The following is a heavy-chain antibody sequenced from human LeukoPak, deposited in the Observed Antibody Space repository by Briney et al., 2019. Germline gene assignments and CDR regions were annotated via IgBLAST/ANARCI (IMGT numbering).Heavy chain of an antibody. D-gene: IGHD6-19*01. CDR2: ISYDGSNK. J-gene: IGHJ4*02. CDR3: ARDHSIAVAGDFDY. Sequence: PGGSLRLSCAASGFTFSSYAMHWVRQAPGKGLEWVAVISYDGSNKYYADSVKGRFTISRDNSKNTLYLQMNSLRAEDTAVYYCARDHSIAVAGDFDYWGQGTLVTVSS. V-gene: IGHV3-30-3*01. CDR1: GFTFSSYA.